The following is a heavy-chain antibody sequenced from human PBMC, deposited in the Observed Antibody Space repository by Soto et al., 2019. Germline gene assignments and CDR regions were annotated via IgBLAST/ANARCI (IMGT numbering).Heavy chain of an antibody. V-gene: IGHV4-31*03. CDR2: IYYSGST. CDR3: ARVVGLPMVRGVISYYYGMDV. J-gene: IGHJ6*02. CDR1: GGSISSGGYY. Sequence: QVQLQESGPGLVKPSQTLSLTCTVSGGSISSGGYYWSWIRQHPGKGLEWIGYIYYSGSTYYNPSLKSRVTISVDTSKNQFSLKLSSVTAADTAVYYCARVVGLPMVRGVISYYYGMDVWGQGTTVTVSS. D-gene: IGHD3-10*01.